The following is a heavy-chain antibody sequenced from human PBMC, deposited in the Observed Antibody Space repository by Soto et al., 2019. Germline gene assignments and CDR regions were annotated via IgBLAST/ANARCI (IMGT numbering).Heavy chain of an antibody. V-gene: IGHV3-30-3*01. Sequence: LRLSCAASGFTFSSYAMHWVRQAPGKGLEWVAVISYDGSNKYYADSVKGRFTISRDNSKNTLYLQMNSLRAEDTAVYYCARGQSGVGDYYYYYYGMDVWGQGTTVTVSS. D-gene: IGHD3-16*01. CDR3: ARGQSGVGDYYYYYYGMDV. CDR2: ISYDGSNK. CDR1: GFTFSSYA. J-gene: IGHJ6*02.